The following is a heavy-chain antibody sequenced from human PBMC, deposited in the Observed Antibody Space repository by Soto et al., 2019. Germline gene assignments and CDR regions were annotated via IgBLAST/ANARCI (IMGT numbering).Heavy chain of an antibody. D-gene: IGHD3-22*01. CDR1: GGSFSGYY. V-gene: IGHV4-34*01. Sequence: SETLSLTCAVYGGSFSGYYWSWIRQPPGKGLEWIGEINHSGSTNYNPSLKSRVTISVDTSKNQFSLKLSSVTAADTAVYYCARGHDSSEKWGKGTLVTVSS. J-gene: IGHJ4*02. CDR2: INHSGST. CDR3: ARGHDSSEK.